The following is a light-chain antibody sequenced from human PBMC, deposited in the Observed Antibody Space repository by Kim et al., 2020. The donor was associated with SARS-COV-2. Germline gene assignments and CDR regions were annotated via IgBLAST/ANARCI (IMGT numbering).Light chain of an antibody. CDR2: GAS. V-gene: IGKV3-15*01. J-gene: IGKJ1*01. CDR1: QSVSSN. CDR3: QQYNNWPTWT. Sequence: EIVMTQSPATLSVSPGERATLSCRASQSVSSNLAWYQQKPGQAPRLLIYGASTRATGIPARFSGSGSGTEFTLTISSLQSEDFAVYYCQQYNNWPTWTFCQGTKVDIK.